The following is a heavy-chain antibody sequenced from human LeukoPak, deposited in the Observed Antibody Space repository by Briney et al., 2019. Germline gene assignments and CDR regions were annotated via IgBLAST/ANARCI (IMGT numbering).Heavy chain of an antibody. Sequence: GASVKVSCKVSGYTLTELSMRWVRQAPGKGLEWMGGFDPEDGETIYAQKFQGRVTMTEDTSTDTAYMELSSLRSEDTAVYYCATAITIFGVVPPDYWGQGTLVTVSS. V-gene: IGHV1-24*01. CDR2: FDPEDGET. J-gene: IGHJ4*02. CDR3: ATAITIFGVVPPDY. D-gene: IGHD3-3*01. CDR1: GYTLTELS.